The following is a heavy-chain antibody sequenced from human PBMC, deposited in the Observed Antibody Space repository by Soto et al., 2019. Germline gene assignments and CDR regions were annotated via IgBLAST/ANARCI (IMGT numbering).Heavy chain of an antibody. CDR2: ISHDGGNR. V-gene: IGHV3-30*18. J-gene: IGHJ4*02. CDR1: GFTFSSYG. Sequence: QVQLVESGGGVVQPGRSLRLSCAASGFTFSSYGMYWVRQAPGKGLECVAYISHDGGNRYSEDSVKGRFTIFRDNSKNTLYLQMNSLGSEDGAVYYCAKDRRDGYFDNWGQGTLVTVSS. CDR3: AKDRRDGYFDN.